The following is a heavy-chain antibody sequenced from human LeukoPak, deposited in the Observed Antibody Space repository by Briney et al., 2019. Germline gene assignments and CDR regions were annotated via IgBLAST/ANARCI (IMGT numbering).Heavy chain of an antibody. Sequence: GGSLRLSCAASGFSFSSYGMHWVRQAPGKGLEWVAVMSYDGSKEYYADSVKGRFTISRDNTKNTLYLQMNSLRAEDTAVYYCAKPPYDSSGYYQSTFDYWGQGTLVTVSS. D-gene: IGHD3-22*01. CDR1: GFSFSSYG. CDR3: AKPPYDSSGYYQSTFDY. CDR2: MSYDGSKE. V-gene: IGHV3-30*18. J-gene: IGHJ4*02.